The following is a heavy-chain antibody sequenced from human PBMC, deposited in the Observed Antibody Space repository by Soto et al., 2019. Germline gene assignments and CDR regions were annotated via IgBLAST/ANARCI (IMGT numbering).Heavy chain of an antibody. Sequence: SLILCCASPWFPFTSFCMYWVNEAACKRLEWVAVISYDGSNKYYADSVKGRFTISRDNSKNTLYLQMNSLRAEDTAVYYCAKALGYCSGGSCYPPGYYSGLDVWGRGT. CDR3: AKALGYCSGGSCYPPGYYSGLDV. V-gene: IGHV3-30*18. J-gene: IGHJ6*02. CDR1: WFPFTSFC. D-gene: IGHD2-15*01. CDR2: ISYDGSNK.